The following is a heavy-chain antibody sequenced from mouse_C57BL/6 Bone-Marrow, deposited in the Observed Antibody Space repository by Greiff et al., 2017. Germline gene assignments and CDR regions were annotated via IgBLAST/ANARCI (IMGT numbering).Heavy chain of an antibody. J-gene: IGHJ4*01. V-gene: IGHV1-81*01. CDR2: IYPRSGNT. D-gene: IGHD1-1*01. Sequence: QVQLQQSGAELARPGASVKLSCKASGYTFTSYGISWVKQRTGQGLEWIGEIYPRSGNTYYNEKFKGKATLTADKSSSTAYMELRSLTSEDSAVYFCARLGTTVVVSYYYAMDYWGQGTSVTVSS. CDR3: ARLGTTVVVSYYYAMDY. CDR1: GYTFTSYG.